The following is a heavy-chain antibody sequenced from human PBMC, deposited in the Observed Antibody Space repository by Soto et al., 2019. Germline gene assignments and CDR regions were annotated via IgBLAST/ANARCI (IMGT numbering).Heavy chain of an antibody. CDR2: IDWDDDK. CDR3: AHASPGPYDSSGFAPYYFDY. Sequence: QSGPTLVNPTQTLTLTCTFSGFSLSTSGMCVSWIRQPPGKALEWLALIDWDDDKYYSTSLKTRLTISKDTSKNQVVLTMTNMDPVDTATYYCAHASPGPYDSSGFAPYYFDYWGQGTLVTAPQ. CDR1: GFSLSTSGMC. D-gene: IGHD3-22*01. J-gene: IGHJ4*02. V-gene: IGHV2-70*01.